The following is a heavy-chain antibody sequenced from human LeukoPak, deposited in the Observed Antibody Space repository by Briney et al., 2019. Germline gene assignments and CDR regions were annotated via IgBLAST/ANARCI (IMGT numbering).Heavy chain of an antibody. CDR1: GYTFTGYY. CDR3: ARDQIDTKGYSYGYYFDY. CDR2: INPNSGGT. Sequence: ASVKVSCKASGYTFTGYYMHWVRQAPGQGLEWMGWINPNSGGTNYAQKFQGRVTMTRDTSISTAYMEPSRLRSDDTAVYYCARDQIDTKGYSYGYYFDYWGQGTLVTVSS. D-gene: IGHD5-18*01. J-gene: IGHJ4*02. V-gene: IGHV1-2*02.